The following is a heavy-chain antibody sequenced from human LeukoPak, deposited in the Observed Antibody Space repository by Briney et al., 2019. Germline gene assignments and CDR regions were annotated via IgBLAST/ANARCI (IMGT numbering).Heavy chain of an antibody. CDR2: MNPNSGVT. D-gene: IGHD3-9*01. Sequence: GASVKVSCTASGYTFTGYYMHWVRQAPGQGPEWMGWMNPNSGVTKYAQKFQGRVTMTRDTSLSTAYMQLSSLRSDDTAFYYCARMSDILTGHYPQWFDPWGQGALVAVSS. CDR3: ARMSDILTGHYPQWFDP. V-gene: IGHV1-2*02. J-gene: IGHJ5*02. CDR1: GYTFTGYY.